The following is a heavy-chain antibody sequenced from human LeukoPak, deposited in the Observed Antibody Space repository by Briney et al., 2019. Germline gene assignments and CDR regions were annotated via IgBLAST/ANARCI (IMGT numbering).Heavy chain of an antibody. D-gene: IGHD3-16*01. Sequence: PSETLSLTCAVYGGSFSGYYWSWIRQPPGKGLEWIGYIYYSGSTYYNPSLKSRVTISVDTSKNQFSLKLSSVTAADTAVYYCARDLGRIDWGQGTLVTVSS. CDR2: IYYSGST. CDR1: GGSFSGYY. V-gene: IGHV4-34*09. CDR3: ARDLGRID. J-gene: IGHJ4*02.